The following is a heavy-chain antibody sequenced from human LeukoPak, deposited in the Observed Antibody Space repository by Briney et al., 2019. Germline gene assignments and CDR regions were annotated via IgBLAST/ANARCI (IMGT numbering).Heavy chain of an antibody. CDR1: GFTFTYFY. CDR2: TSPTSSYM. CDR3: VRDADGGNSWFDT. D-gene: IGHD4-23*01. Sequence: PGGSLRLSCAASGFTFTYFYMNWVRQAPGKGLEWVSWTSPTSSYMYYADSVKGRFTISRDNAKNSLYLQMNSLRAEDTALYYCVRDADGGNSWFDTWGQGTLVTVSS. V-gene: IGHV3-21*04. J-gene: IGHJ5*02.